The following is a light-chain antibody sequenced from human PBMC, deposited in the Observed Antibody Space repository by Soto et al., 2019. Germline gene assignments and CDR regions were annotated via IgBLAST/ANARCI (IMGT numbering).Light chain of an antibody. CDR3: QQYGSSPRT. J-gene: IGKJ1*01. CDR2: GAS. Sequence: EILVTTGPGAPTVASGGRSAPCWEGSQSVSSNYLAWYQQTPGQSPRLLIHGASSRAPGIPDRFSGSGSGTDFTLTISRLEAEDFAVYYCQQYGSSPRTFGQGTKVDIK. V-gene: IGKV3-20*01. CDR1: QSVSSNY.